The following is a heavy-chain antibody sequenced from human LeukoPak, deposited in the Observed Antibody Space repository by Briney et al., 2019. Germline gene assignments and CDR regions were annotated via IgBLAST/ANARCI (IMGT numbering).Heavy chain of an antibody. Sequence: GFTXSSYAMSWVRQAPXKGXEWVSAISGSGGSTYYADSVKGRFTISRDNSKXTLYLQMNSLRAEDTAVYYXXXXXXXXDXXXXPWGXGXLXTVSS. CDR2: ISGSGGST. V-gene: IGHV3-23*01. CDR1: GFTXSSYA. J-gene: IGHJ5*02. CDR3: XXXXXXXDXXXXP.